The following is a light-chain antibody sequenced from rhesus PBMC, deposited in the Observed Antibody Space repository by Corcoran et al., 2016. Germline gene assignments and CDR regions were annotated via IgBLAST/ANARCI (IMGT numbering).Light chain of an antibody. CDR3: HSYRSRSTFI. CDR2: DVS. V-gene: IGLV2S9*01. CDR1: SNDIGGFND. J-gene: IGLJ1*01. Sequence: QSALTQPRSVSKSLGQSVTISCTGTSNDIGGFNDVSWYQQYSGTAPRLLIYDVSNRPSGVSDRFSGSRSDNTASLTISGLQAEDESDYYCHSYRSRSTFIFGTGTRLTVL.